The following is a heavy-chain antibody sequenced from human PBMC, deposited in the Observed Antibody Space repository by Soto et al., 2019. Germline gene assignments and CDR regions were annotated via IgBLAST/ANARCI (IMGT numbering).Heavy chain of an antibody. CDR2: IYYSGST. Sequence: SETLSLTCTVSGGSISSGDYYWSWIRQPPGKGLEWIGYIYYSGSTYYNPSLKSRVTISVDTSKNQFSLKLSSVTAADTAVYYCARGENARSAGYDFFPATFDYWGQGTLVTVSS. D-gene: IGHD3-3*01. CDR3: ARGENARSAGYDFFPATFDY. V-gene: IGHV4-30-4*01. CDR1: GGSISSGDYY. J-gene: IGHJ4*02.